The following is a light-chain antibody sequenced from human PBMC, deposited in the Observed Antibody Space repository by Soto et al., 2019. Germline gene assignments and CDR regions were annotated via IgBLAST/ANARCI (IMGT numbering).Light chain of an antibody. CDR2: GAS. J-gene: IGKJ5*01. Sequence: EIVLTQSPVTLSLSPGERATLSCRASQSVSNQLAWYQQKPGQAPRLLIYGASSRATGIPARFSGSGSGTDFTLTISSLEPEDFAVYFCQQRSDWPPTFGQGTRLEIK. CDR1: QSVSNQ. CDR3: QQRSDWPPT. V-gene: IGKV3-11*01.